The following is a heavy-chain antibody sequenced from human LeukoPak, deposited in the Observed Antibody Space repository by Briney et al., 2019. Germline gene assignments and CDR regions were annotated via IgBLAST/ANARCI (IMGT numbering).Heavy chain of an antibody. Sequence: SETLSLTCTVSGGSISNYYWSWVRQPPGKGLEWIGEINHSGSTNYNPSLKSRVTISVDTSKNQFSLKLSSVTAADTAVYYCASYYDSSGYQDYWGQGTLVTVSS. J-gene: IGHJ4*02. D-gene: IGHD3-22*01. CDR3: ASYYDSSGYQDY. V-gene: IGHV4-34*01. CDR1: GGSISNYY. CDR2: INHSGST.